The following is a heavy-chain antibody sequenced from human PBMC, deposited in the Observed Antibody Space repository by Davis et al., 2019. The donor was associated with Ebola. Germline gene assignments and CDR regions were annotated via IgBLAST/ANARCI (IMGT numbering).Heavy chain of an antibody. Sequence: GGSLRLSCAASGFTFSSYEMNWVRQAPGKGLEWVSLISGDGGSTYYADSVKGRFTISRDNSKNSLYLQMNSLRTEDTALYYCAKTSTALYYYYGMDVWGQGTTVTVSS. V-gene: IGHV3-43*02. CDR3: AKTSTALYYYYGMDV. J-gene: IGHJ6*02. CDR2: ISGDGGST. CDR1: GFTFSSYE. D-gene: IGHD5-18*01.